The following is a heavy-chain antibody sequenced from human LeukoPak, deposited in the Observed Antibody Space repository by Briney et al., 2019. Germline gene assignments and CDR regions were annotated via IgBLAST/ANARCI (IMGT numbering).Heavy chain of an antibody. D-gene: IGHD4-17*01. Sequence: GGSLRLSCIASGFTFAHYWMSWVRQAPGKGLEWVASIKEDGSDKYYVDFVKGRFTISRDNTKNSLYVQMNSLRAEDTAVYYCARLKDAVTIFDCWGQGILVTVSS. CDR3: ARLKDAVTIFDC. V-gene: IGHV3-7*01. CDR2: IKEDGSDK. CDR1: GFTFAHYW. J-gene: IGHJ5*01.